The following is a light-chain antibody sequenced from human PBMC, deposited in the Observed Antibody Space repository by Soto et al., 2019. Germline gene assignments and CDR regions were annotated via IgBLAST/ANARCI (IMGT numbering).Light chain of an antibody. CDR2: ANN. Sequence: QSVLTQPPSVSGTPGQRVSISCSGSRSNIGINDVDWYHQLPGTAPKLLIYANNQRPSGVPDRFSGSKSGTSASLAIIGLLSDDEAHYYCSAWYDSRKGLVFGGGTKLTVL. V-gene: IGLV1-44*01. J-gene: IGLJ3*02. CDR1: RSNIGIND. CDR3: SAWYDSRKGLV.